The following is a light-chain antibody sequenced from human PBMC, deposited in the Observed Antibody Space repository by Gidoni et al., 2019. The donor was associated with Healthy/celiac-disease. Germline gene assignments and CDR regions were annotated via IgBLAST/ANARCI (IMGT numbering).Light chain of an antibody. Sequence: DIQMTQSPSSLSASVGDRVTITCQASQDISNYLNWYQQKPGKAPKLLIYDASNLETGVPSRFGGSGSGTDFTFTISSLQPEDMATYYCQQYDNLLPLTFGGGTKVEIK. V-gene: IGKV1-33*01. CDR1: QDISNY. CDR2: DAS. J-gene: IGKJ4*01. CDR3: QQYDNLLPLT.